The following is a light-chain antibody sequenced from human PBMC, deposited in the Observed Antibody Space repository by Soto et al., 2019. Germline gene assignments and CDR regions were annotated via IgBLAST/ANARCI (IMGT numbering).Light chain of an antibody. Sequence: IVLTQSPGTLSLSPGERATLSCRASQSVSSHLAWFQQRPGQAPRLLIYDASNRATGIPARFSGRGSGTDFTLTISSLQSEDFTVYSCLQYHNLWAFGQGTKVDIK. J-gene: IGKJ1*01. CDR2: DAS. V-gene: IGKV3D-15*01. CDR1: QSVSSH. CDR3: LQYHNLWA.